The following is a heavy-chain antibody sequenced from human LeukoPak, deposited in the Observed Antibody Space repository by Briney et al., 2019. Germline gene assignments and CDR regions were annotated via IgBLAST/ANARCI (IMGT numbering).Heavy chain of an antibody. Sequence: SETLSLTCTVSGGSVSSGSYYWNWIRQPPGKGLEWIGYIYYSGSTNYNPSLKSRVTISVDTSKNQFSLELSSVTAADTAVYYCARTQDVVVVPAAIHGMDVWGQGTTVTVSS. CDR3: ARTQDVVVVPAAIHGMDV. V-gene: IGHV4-61*01. D-gene: IGHD2-2*01. CDR2: IYYSGST. J-gene: IGHJ6*02. CDR1: GGSVSSGSYY.